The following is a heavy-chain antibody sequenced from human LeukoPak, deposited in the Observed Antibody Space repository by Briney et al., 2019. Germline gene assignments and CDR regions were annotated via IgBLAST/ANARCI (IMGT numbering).Heavy chain of an antibody. J-gene: IGHJ4*02. D-gene: IGHD6-13*01. V-gene: IGHV4-39*01. CDR2: IYYSGST. CDR3: ARRLAGTEDY. Sequence: SETLSLTCTVSGGSISSSSYYWGWIRQPPGKGLEWIGSIYYSGSTYYNPSLKSRVTISVDTSKNQFTLKLSSVTAADTAVYYCARRLAGTEDYWGQGTLVTVSS. CDR1: GGSISSSSYY.